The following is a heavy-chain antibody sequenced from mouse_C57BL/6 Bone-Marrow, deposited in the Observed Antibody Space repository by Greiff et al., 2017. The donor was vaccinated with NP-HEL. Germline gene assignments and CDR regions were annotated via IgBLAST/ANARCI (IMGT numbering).Heavy chain of an antibody. CDR1: GYSITSDY. CDR2: ISYSGST. V-gene: IGHV3-8*01. D-gene: IGHD1-1*01. Sequence: EVMLVESGPGLAKPSQTLSLTCSVTGYSITSDYWNWIRKFPGNKLEYMGYISYSGSTYYNPSLKSRISITRDTSKNQYYLQLNSVTTEDTATYYCARYPRYYGSSYDWYFDVWGTGTTVTVSS. CDR3: ARYPRYYGSSYDWYFDV. J-gene: IGHJ1*03.